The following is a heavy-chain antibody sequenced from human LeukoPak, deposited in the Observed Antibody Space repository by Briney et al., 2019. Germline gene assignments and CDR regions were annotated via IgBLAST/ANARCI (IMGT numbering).Heavy chain of an antibody. D-gene: IGHD2-15*01. CDR2: INPSGGST. V-gene: IGHV1-46*01. CDR3: ARDLEVVAAPGEY. CDR1: EYTFTSYY. J-gene: IGHJ4*02. Sequence: ASVKVSCKASEYTFTSYYMHWVRQAPGQGLEWMGIINPSGGSTSYAQKFQGRVTMTKDTSTSTVYMELSSLRSEDTAVYYCARDLEVVAAPGEYWGQGTLVTVSS.